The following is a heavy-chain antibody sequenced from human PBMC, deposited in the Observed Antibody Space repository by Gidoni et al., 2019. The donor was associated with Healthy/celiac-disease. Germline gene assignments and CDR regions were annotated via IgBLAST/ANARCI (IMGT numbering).Heavy chain of an antibody. CDR1: GFTFSSSA. CDR2: ISYDGSNK. D-gene: IGHD2-2*01. CDR3: ARESIGGCSSTSCVYYYYYGMDV. V-gene: IGHV3-30-3*01. Sequence: QVQLVESGGGVVQPGRSLRLSCAASGFTFSSSAMHWVRQAPGKGLEWVAVISYDGSNKYYADSVKGRFTISRDNSKNTLYLQMNSLRAEDTAVYYCARESIGGCSSTSCVYYYYYGMDVWGQGTTVTVSS. J-gene: IGHJ6*02.